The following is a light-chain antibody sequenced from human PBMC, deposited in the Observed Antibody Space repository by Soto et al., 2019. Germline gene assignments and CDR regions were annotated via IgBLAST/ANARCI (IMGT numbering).Light chain of an antibody. V-gene: IGKV1-5*03. CDR2: KAS. J-gene: IGKJ1*01. CDR3: QQYNSYRT. Sequence: DIQMTQSPSTLSASVGDRVTITCRASQSISSWLAWYQQKPGKAPKLLIYKASSLESGVPSRFSGSGSGTEFTFTISRLQPDDFATYYCQQYNSYRTFGQGTKVDIK. CDR1: QSISSW.